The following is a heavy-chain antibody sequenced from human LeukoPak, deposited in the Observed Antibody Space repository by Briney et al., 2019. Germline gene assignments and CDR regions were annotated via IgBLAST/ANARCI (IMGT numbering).Heavy chain of an antibody. CDR2: ISAYNGNT. D-gene: IGHD3-22*01. CDR3: ARDLLRYYYDSSGESPMGGFDP. V-gene: IGHV1-18*01. J-gene: IGHJ5*02. Sequence: ASVKVSCKASGYTFTSYGISWVRQAPGQGLEWMGWISAYNGNTNYAQKLQGRVTMTTDTSTSTAYMELRSLRSDDTAVYYCARDLLRYYYDSSGESPMGGFDPWGQGTLVTVSS. CDR1: GYTFTSYG.